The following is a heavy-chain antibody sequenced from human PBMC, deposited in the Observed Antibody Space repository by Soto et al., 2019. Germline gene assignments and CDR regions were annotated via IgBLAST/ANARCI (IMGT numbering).Heavy chain of an antibody. J-gene: IGHJ6*02. V-gene: IGHV1-69*13. CDR1: GGTFSSYA. Sequence: ASVKVSCKASGGTFSSYAISWVRQAPGQGLEWMGGIIPIFGTANYAQKFQGRVTITADESTSTAYMELSSLRSEDTAVYYCARWFGEGDYYYGMDVWGQGTTVTVSS. CDR2: IIPIFGTA. CDR3: ARWFGEGDYYYGMDV. D-gene: IGHD3-10*01.